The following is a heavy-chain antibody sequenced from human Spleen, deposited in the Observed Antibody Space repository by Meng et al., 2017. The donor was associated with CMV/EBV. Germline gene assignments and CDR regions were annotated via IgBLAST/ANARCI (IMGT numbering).Heavy chain of an antibody. V-gene: IGHV1-18*01. D-gene: IGHD1-26*01. Sequence: ASVKVSCKTSGYTFTSYGINWVRQAAGQGLEWVGWISANNGNTNYAQKFQGRLTVTTDTSTSTAYMELRSLRSDDTAVYYCARVTPKEWELLQFPEDYWGQGTLVTVSS. J-gene: IGHJ4*02. CDR2: ISANNGNT. CDR3: ARVTPKEWELLQFPEDY. CDR1: GYTFTSYG.